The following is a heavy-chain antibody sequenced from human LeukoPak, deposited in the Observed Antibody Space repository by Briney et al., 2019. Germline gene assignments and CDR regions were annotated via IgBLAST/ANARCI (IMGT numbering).Heavy chain of an antibody. Sequence: GGSLRLSCAASGFTFSSYAMSWVRQAPGKGLEWVSSISDSGSITFHADSVKGRFTISRDNAKNTLYLQMNSLRAEDTAVYYCARLPRAHWGQGTLVTVSS. J-gene: IGHJ4*02. D-gene: IGHD3-10*01. CDR1: GFTFSSYA. CDR2: ISDSGSIT. CDR3: ARLPRAH. V-gene: IGHV3-23*01.